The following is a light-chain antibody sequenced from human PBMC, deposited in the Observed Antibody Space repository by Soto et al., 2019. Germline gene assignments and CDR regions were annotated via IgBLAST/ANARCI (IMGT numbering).Light chain of an antibody. CDR3: QQYNSYSPT. V-gene: IGKV1-5*01. CDR2: DAS. J-gene: IGKJ1*01. CDR1: QSISSW. Sequence: DIQMTQSPSTLSASVGDRVTITCLASQSISSWLAWYQQKPGKAPKLLIYDASSLESGVTSRFSGSGSGTEFTLTISSLQPDDFATYYCQQYNSYSPTFGQGTKVEIK.